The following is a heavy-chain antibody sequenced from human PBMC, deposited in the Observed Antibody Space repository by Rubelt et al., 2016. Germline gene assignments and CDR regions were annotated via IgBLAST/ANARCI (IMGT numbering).Heavy chain of an antibody. Sequence: QLQLQESGPGLVKPSETLSLTCTVSGGSISSSSYYWGWIRQPPGKGLEWVGSIYSSGRTYDNPSLKSRVPISVDTSKNQFSLKLSSVTAADTAVYYCARTVAGFFRRFDPWGQGTLVTVSS. CDR1: GGSISSSSYY. D-gene: IGHD6-19*01. CDR3: ARTVAGFFRRFDP. J-gene: IGHJ5*02. V-gene: IGHV4-39*07. CDR2: IYSSGRT.